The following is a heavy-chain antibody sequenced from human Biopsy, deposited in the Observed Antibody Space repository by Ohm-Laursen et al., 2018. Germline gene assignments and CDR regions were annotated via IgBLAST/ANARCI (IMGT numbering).Heavy chain of an antibody. D-gene: IGHD2-15*01. J-gene: IGHJ4*02. CDR1: GKTVRDYQ. V-gene: IGHV4-34*08. Sequence: SDTLSLTGAVCGKTVRDYQWSWIRQPTGKGLEWIGQINQAGTTNYNPSLKSRVSISADASKYEFSLRLTSVTAADTAVYLCGNEVHGRDYWGLGAQVTVSS. CDR2: INQAGTT. CDR3: GNEVHGRDY.